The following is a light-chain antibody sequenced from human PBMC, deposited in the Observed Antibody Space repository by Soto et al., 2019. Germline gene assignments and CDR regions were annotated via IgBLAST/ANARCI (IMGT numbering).Light chain of an antibody. CDR2: GAS. J-gene: IGKJ1*01. CDR3: QQDGSAPLT. V-gene: IGKV3-20*01. CDR1: QSVSSSY. Sequence: EIVLTQSPGTLSLSPGERATLSCRASQSVSSSYLARYQQKPGQAPRLLIYGASSRATGIPDRFSGSGSGTDFTLTISRLEPEDFAVYYCQQDGSAPLTFGQGTKV.